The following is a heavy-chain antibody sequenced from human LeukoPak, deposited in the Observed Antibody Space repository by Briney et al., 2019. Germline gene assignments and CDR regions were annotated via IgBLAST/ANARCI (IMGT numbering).Heavy chain of an antibody. Sequence: PSETLSLTCTVSGDSITSSSFYWDWIRQPPGKGLEWIGSMFYGGSTYYNPSLRSRVTISVDTSKNQFSLRLSSVTAADTAVYYCASRSTSGSGSYLHWGQGTLVTVSS. D-gene: IGHD3-10*01. CDR3: ASRSTSGSGSYLH. V-gene: IGHV4-39*01. CDR2: MFYGGST. CDR1: GDSITSSSFY. J-gene: IGHJ4*02.